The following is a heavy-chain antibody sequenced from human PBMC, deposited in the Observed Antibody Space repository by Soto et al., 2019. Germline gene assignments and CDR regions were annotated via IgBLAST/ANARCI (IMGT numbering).Heavy chain of an antibody. CDR3: ARDKDNWNYYLDY. CDR2: IIPILGIA. D-gene: IGHD1-7*01. J-gene: IGHJ4*02. V-gene: IGHV1-69*08. Sequence: QVQLVQSGAEVKKPGSSVKVSCKASGGTFSSYTISWVRQAPGQGLEWMGRIIPILGIANHAQKFQGRVTITADKSTSTAYMELSSLRSEDTAVYYCARDKDNWNYYLDYWGQGTLVTVSS. CDR1: GGTFSSYT.